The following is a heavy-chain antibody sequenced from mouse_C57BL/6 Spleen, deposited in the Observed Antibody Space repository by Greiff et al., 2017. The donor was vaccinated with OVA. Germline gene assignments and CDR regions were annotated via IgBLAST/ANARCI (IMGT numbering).Heavy chain of an antibody. CDR3: ARIYYGNLYYFDY. V-gene: IGHV1-50*01. D-gene: IGHD2-1*01. CDR2: IDPSDSYT. CDR1: GYTFTSYW. J-gene: IGHJ2*01. Sequence: QVQLKQPGAELVKPGASVKLSCKASGYTFTSYWMQWVKQRPGQGLEWIGEIDPSDSYTNYNQKFKGKATLTVDTSSSTAYMQLSSLTSEDSAVYYCARIYYGNLYYFDYWGQGTTLTVSS.